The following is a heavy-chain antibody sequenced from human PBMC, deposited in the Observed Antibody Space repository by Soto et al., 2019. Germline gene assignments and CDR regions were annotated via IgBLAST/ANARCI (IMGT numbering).Heavy chain of an antibody. CDR1: GYSFTSYW. CDR2: VYPGDSDT. J-gene: IGHJ6*04. Sequence: PGESLKISCKGSGYSFTSYWIGWVRQMPGKGLEWMGIVYPGDSDTRYSPSFQGQVTISADKSISTAYLQWSSLKASDTAMYYWASPPQSYYVFWSVYYMQALQYRDVWGKGTRVTVPS. D-gene: IGHD3-3*01. V-gene: IGHV5-51*01. CDR3: ASPPQSYYVFWSVYYMQALQYRDV.